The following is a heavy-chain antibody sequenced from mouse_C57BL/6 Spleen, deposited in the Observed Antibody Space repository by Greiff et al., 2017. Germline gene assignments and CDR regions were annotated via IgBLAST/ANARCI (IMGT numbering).Heavy chain of an antibody. CDR2: IDPSDSYT. CDR1: GYTFTSYW. J-gene: IGHJ4*01. CDR3: ARSDYYGSSPYAMDY. V-gene: IGHV1-69*01. Sequence: VQLQQSGAELVMPGASVKLSCKASGYTFTSYWMHWVKQRPGQGLEWIGEIDPSDSYTNYNQKFKGKSTLTVDKSSSTAYMQLSSLTSEDSAVYYCARSDYYGSSPYAMDYWGQGTSVTVSS. D-gene: IGHD1-1*01.